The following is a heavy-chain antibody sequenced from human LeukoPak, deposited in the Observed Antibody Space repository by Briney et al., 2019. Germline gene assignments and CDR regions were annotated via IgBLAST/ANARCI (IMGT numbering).Heavy chain of an antibody. D-gene: IGHD3-16*02. Sequence: GGSLRLSCAVSGFTLTTYAMHWVRQAPGKGLEWVAMFSYDGSIRYNADSVRGRFTISRDTSQNTLDLQMDSLRPDDTAVYYCARGYRPYDDAFDIWGHGTLVTVSS. V-gene: IGHV3-30*01. CDR1: GFTLTTYA. CDR3: ARGYRPYDDAFDI. J-gene: IGHJ3*02. CDR2: FSYDGSIR.